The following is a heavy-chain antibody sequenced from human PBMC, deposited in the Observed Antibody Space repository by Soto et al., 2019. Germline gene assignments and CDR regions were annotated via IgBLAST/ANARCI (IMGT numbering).Heavy chain of an antibody. V-gene: IGHV1-2*04. D-gene: IGHD2-8*01. CDR1: GYSFTDYH. J-gene: IGHJ6*02. CDR2: INPKSGGT. CDR3: ARGPSTDCSNGLCSFFYNHEMDV. Sequence: GASVKVSCKASGYSFTDYHIHWVRQAPGQGLEWLGRINPKSGGTSTAQKFQGWVTMTRDRSISTVYMELTRLRSDDTAVYFCARGPSTDCSNGLCSFFYNHEMDVWGQGTTVTVSS.